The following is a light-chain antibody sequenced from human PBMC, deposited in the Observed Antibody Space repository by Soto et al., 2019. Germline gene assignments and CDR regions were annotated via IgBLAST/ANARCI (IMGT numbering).Light chain of an antibody. V-gene: IGKV3-20*01. Sequence: EIVLTQSPGTLSLSPGERATLSCRASQSVSSSYLAWYQQKPGQAPRLLIYGASSMATGIPDRFSGSGSGTDLTLTISRLEPEDFAVYYCQQYGSSHRTFGGGTKVEIK. CDR1: QSVSSSY. CDR3: QQYGSSHRT. J-gene: IGKJ4*01. CDR2: GAS.